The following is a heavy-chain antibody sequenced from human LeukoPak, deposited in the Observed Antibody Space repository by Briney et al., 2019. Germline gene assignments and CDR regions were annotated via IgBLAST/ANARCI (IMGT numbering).Heavy chain of an antibody. CDR2: ISAYNGNT. CDR3: ARDAKKRWRELLRAWPFPGHGYMDV. D-gene: IGHD1-26*01. V-gene: IGHV1-18*01. CDR1: GYTFTSYG. Sequence: GASVKVSCKASGYTFTSYGISWVRQAPGQGLEWMGWISAYNGNTNYAQKLQGRVTMTTDTSTSTAYMELRSLRSDDTAVYYCARDAKKRWRELLRAWPFPGHGYMDVWGKGTTVTVSS. J-gene: IGHJ6*03.